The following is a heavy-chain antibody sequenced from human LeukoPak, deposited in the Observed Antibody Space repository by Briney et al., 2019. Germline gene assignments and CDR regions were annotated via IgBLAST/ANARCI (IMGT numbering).Heavy chain of an antibody. D-gene: IGHD5-12*01. CDR3: ARGVLRLDY. J-gene: IGHJ4*02. CDR1: GGSISSSSYY. V-gene: IGHV4-39*07. CDR2: IYYSGST. Sequence: PSETLSLTCTVSGGSISSSSYYWGWIRQPPGKGLEWIGSIYYSGSTYYNPSLKSRVTISVDTSKNQFSLKLSSVTAADTAVYYCARGVLRLDYWGQGTLVTVSS.